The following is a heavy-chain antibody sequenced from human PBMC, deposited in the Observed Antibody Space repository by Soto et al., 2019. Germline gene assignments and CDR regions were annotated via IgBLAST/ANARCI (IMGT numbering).Heavy chain of an antibody. Sequence: EVQLVESGGGLVKPGGSLRLSCAASGFTCSSYSMNWVRQAPGKGLEWVSSISSSSSYIYYADSVKGRFTISRDNAKNSLYLQMNSLRAEDTAVYYCARDRFERYCSGGSCYSLAFDIWGQGTMVTVSS. D-gene: IGHD2-15*01. V-gene: IGHV3-21*01. CDR1: GFTCSSYS. CDR3: ARDRFERYCSGGSCYSLAFDI. CDR2: ISSSSSYI. J-gene: IGHJ3*02.